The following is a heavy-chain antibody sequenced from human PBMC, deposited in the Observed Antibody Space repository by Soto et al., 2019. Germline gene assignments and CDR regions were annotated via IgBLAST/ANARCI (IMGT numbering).Heavy chain of an antibody. D-gene: IGHD2-8*02. CDR3: VKDWTGNKCPCLDV. Sequence: EVQVLESGGGLLQPGGSLRLSCVASGFTFNAHAMTWVRQGPGMGLEWTSTISGDGKTTHYAGSGKGRFTVSRDNSKNTLSLQINSLRAEDTATYYCVKDWTGNKCPCLDVWGQGTTVTVSS. CDR2: ISGDGKTT. V-gene: IGHV3-23*01. J-gene: IGHJ6*02. CDR1: GFTFNAHA.